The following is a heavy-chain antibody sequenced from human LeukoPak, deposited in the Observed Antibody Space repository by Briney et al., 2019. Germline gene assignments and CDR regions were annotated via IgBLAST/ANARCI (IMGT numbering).Heavy chain of an antibody. CDR2: IWYDGSRK. Sequence: GGSLRLSCAASGFTFSSYGMHWVRQAPGKGLEWVALIWYDGSRKYYTDSVKGRFTISRDNSKNTLYLQMDSLRAEDTAVYYCAKARDGYNYGHYWGQGTLVTVSS. J-gene: IGHJ4*02. CDR1: GFTFSSYG. CDR3: AKARDGYNYGHY. V-gene: IGHV3-33*06. D-gene: IGHD5-24*01.